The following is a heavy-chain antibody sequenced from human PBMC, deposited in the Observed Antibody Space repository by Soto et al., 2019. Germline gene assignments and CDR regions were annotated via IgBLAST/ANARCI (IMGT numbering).Heavy chain of an antibody. V-gene: IGHV4-61*08. CDR3: ARGLWGPLDY. CDR1: GGSISSGGYY. D-gene: IGHD3-16*01. J-gene: IGHJ4*02. CDR2: IYYSGST. Sequence: PSETLSLTCTVSGGSISSGGYYWSWIRQHPGKGLEWIGYIYYSGSTNYNPSLKSRVTISVDTSKNQFSLKLSSVTAADTAVYYCARGLWGPLDYWGQGTLVTVSS.